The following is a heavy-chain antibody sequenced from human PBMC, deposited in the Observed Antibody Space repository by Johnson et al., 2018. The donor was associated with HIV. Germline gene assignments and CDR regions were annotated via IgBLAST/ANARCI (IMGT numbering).Heavy chain of an antibody. D-gene: IGHD3-10*01. V-gene: IGHV3-66*01. CDR1: GFTVSSNY. J-gene: IGHJ3*02. CDR2: IYSGDRT. Sequence: VQLVESGGGLVQPGGSLRLSCAASGFTVSSNYMSWVRQAPGKGLAWVSVIYSGDRTYSAVSVKGRFTISRDNAKNSLYLQTNSLRAEDTAVYYCALEAVRSTDAFDIWGQGTMVIVSS. CDR3: ALEAVRSTDAFDI.